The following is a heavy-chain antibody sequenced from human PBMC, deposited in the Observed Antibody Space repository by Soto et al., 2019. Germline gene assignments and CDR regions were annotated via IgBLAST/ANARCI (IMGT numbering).Heavy chain of an antibody. D-gene: IGHD3-16*02. J-gene: IGHJ3*02. CDR3: ASDLMITFGGVIGDDAFDI. CDR1: GFTFSSYG. CDR2: ISYDGSNK. Sequence: GGSLRLSCAASGFTFSSYGMHWVRQAPGKGLEWVAVISYDGSNKYYADSVKGRFTISRDNSKNTLYLQMNSLRAEDTAVYYCASDLMITFGGVIGDDAFDIWGQGTMVTVSS. V-gene: IGHV3-30*03.